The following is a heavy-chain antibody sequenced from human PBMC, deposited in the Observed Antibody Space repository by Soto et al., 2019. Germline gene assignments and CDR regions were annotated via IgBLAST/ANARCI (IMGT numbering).Heavy chain of an antibody. Sequence: LYLTCTVSGDSTSDYYWSWIRQPSGNGLELIGYIDDSVSTNYNPSLKRRVTMSIDTSKNHFSLKLNSLTAADTAVYYCAGSGSSYDLTVLEVRDQGAPVTVAS. J-gene: IGHJ6*02. V-gene: IGHV4-59*01. CDR2: IDDSVST. CDR3: AGSGSSYDLTVLEV. D-gene: IGHD3-10*01. CDR1: GDSTSDYY.